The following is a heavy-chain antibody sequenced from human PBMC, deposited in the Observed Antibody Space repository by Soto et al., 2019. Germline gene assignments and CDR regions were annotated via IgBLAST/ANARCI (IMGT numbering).Heavy chain of an antibody. CDR2: IYYSGST. D-gene: IGHD3-10*01. J-gene: IGHJ6*02. CDR3: ARDRSTMVRGAPADSVDYYGMDV. Sequence: KASETLSLTCTVSGGSISSGGYYWSWIRQHPGKGLEWIGYIYYSGSTYYNPSLKSRVTISVDTSKNQFSLKLSSVTAADTAVYYCARDRSTMVRGAPADSVDYYGMDVWGQGTTVTVSS. V-gene: IGHV4-31*03. CDR1: GGSISSGGYY.